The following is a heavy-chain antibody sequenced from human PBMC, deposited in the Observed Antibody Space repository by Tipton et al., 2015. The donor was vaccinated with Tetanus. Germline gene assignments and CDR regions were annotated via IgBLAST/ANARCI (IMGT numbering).Heavy chain of an antibody. J-gene: IGHJ4*02. V-gene: IGHV4-4*07. CDR3: ASTSYHILTGDPTDS. Sequence: LSLTCTVSGGSISSYYWSWIRQPAGKGLEWIGRIYTSGSTNYNPSLKSRVTISLDTSKNQFSLNLTSVTAADTAVYYCASTSYHILTGDPTDSWGQGILVTVSS. CDR2: IYTSGST. CDR1: GGSISSYY. D-gene: IGHD3-9*01.